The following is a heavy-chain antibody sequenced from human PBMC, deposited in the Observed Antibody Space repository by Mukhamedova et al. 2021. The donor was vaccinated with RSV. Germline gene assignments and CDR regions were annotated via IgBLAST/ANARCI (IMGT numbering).Heavy chain of an antibody. Sequence: SSYAMHWVRQAPGKGLEWVAVISYDGSNKYYADSVKGRFTISRDNSKNTLYLQMNSLRAEDTAVYYCARSSGGELPDYWGQGTL. CDR2: ISYDGSNK. CDR1: SSYA. V-gene: IGHV3-30-3*01. CDR3: ARSSGGELPDY. J-gene: IGHJ4*02. D-gene: IGHD1-26*01.